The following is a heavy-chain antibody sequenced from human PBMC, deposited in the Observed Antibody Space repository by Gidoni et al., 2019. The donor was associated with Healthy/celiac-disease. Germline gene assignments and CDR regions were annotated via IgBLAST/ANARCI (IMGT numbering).Heavy chain of an antibody. CDR2: INPNSGDT. V-gene: IGHV1-2*04. J-gene: IGHJ4*02. CDR1: GYTFPGSY. D-gene: IGHD6-13*01. Sequence: QVQLVQSGAEVKKPGASVKVSCKASGYTFPGSYMHWVRQAPGQGLEWMGWINPNSGDTNYAKKFQGWVTMTRDTSISTAYMELSRLRSDDTAVYYCARERRGIAAAGTEEFDYWGQGTLVTVSS. CDR3: ARERRGIAAAGTEEFDY.